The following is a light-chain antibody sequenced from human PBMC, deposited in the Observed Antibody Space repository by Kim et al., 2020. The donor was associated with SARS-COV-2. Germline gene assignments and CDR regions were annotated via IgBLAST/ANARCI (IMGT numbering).Light chain of an antibody. V-gene: IGLV5-45*02. J-gene: IGLJ3*02. CDR3: TIWDGSTWV. CDR2: YKSDSDK. CDR1: SGINVGSYR. Sequence: LTCTVHSGINVGSYRIYWYQQKPGSPPQYLLRYKSDSDKQQGSGVPSRFSGSKDASANAGILIISGLQSDDEADYYCTIWDGSTWVFGGGTKLTVL.